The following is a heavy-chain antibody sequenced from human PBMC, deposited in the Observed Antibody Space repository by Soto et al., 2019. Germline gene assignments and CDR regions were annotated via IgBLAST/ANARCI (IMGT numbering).Heavy chain of an antibody. CDR3: ARGGSGYCSSTSCQPFDY. J-gene: IGHJ4*02. Sequence: ASVKVSCKASGYTFTGYYMHWVRQAPGQGLEWMGWINPNSGGTNYAQKFQGWVTMTRDTSISTAYMELSRLRSDDTAVYYCARGGSGYCSSTSCQPFDYWGQGTLVTVSS. V-gene: IGHV1-2*04. CDR1: GYTFTGYY. CDR2: INPNSGGT. D-gene: IGHD2-2*01.